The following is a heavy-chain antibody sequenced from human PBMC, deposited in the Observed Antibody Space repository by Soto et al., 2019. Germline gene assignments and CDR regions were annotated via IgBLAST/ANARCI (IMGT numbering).Heavy chain of an antibody. J-gene: IGHJ4*02. CDR1: GYTFTSYG. Sequence: QVQLVQSGAEVKEPGASVKVSCKASGYTFTSYGISWVRQAPGQGLEWMGYIGAYNDNANYAQNFQGRVAMTLDTSPTTAYMELRSLRSDDTAVYYCARDYFSDYVFDYWGQGTLVTVSS. V-gene: IGHV1-18*01. CDR2: IGAYNDNA. D-gene: IGHD4-4*01. CDR3: ARDYFSDYVFDY.